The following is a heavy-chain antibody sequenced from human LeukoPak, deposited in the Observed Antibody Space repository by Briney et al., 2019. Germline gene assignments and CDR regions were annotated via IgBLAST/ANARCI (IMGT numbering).Heavy chain of an antibody. V-gene: IGHV3-23*01. J-gene: IGHJ3*02. CDR2: ISGGGSGT. Sequence: GGSLRLSCAASRFTFSSYAMSWVRQAPGKGLEWVAVISGGGSGTYYADSVRGRFTISRDNSKNTVYLQMNSLRAEDTAIYYCAKAVGSSGYFSRDAFDIWGQGTMVTVSS. D-gene: IGHD3-22*01. CDR1: RFTFSSYA. CDR3: AKAVGSSGYFSRDAFDI.